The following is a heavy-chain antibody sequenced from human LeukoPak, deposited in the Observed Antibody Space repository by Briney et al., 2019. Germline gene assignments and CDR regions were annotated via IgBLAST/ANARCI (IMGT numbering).Heavy chain of an antibody. D-gene: IGHD6-19*01. CDR1: GFTVSSNY. Sequence: QPGGSLRLSCAASGFTVSSNYMSWVRQAPGKGLEWVSVIYSDGTTYYADSVKGRLTISRDNSKNALYLQMNSLRAEDTAVYYCARDQVAGTGTDYWGQGTLVTVSS. V-gene: IGHV3-53*01. CDR2: IYSDGTT. J-gene: IGHJ4*02. CDR3: ARDQVAGTGTDY.